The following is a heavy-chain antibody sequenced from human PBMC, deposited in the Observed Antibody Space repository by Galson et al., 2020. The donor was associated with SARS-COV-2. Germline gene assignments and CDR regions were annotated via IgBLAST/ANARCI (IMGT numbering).Heavy chain of an antibody. CDR3: ARDLIVGSFFDY. D-gene: IGHD3-22*01. J-gene: IGHJ4*02. CDR1: GGSISISSYY. V-gene: IGHV4-39*07. Sequence: SETLSLTCTVSGGSISISSYYWGWIRQPPGKGLEWVGSIYLSGSTYYNPSLNSRVTISVDTSKNQFSLKMTSVTAADTAEYFCARDLIVGSFFDYWGQGTLVTVSS. CDR2: IYLSGST.